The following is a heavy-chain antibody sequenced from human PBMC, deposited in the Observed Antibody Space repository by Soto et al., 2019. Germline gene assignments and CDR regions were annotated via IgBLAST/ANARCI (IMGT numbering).Heavy chain of an antibody. CDR3: ATFYEGDCTTTTCYGDFDY. CDR1: GVTFNRYS. V-gene: IGHV1-69*02. Sequence: QVHLVQAGAEVKKPGSSVKVSCRASGVTFNRYSISWVRQAPGQGLEWMGRIIPMFGITNYAQKFQGRVMITADKSANTAYMEVSGLRSEDTAMYYCATFYEGDCTTTTCYGDFDYWGQGTLVTVSS. D-gene: IGHD2-2*01. J-gene: IGHJ4*02. CDR2: IIPMFGIT.